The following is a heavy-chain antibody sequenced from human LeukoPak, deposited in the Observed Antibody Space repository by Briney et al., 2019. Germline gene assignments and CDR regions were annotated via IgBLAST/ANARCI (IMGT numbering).Heavy chain of an antibody. D-gene: IGHD5-12*01. J-gene: IGHJ4*02. CDR1: GGSISSYY. CDR2: IYYSGST. Sequence: PSETLSLTCTVSGGSISSYYWSWIRQPPGKGLEWIGHIYYSGSTNYNPSLKSRVTISVDTSKNQFSLKLSSVTAADTAVYYCARQKSGYDFASFDYWGQGTLVTVS. CDR3: ARQKSGYDFASFDY. V-gene: IGHV4-59*08.